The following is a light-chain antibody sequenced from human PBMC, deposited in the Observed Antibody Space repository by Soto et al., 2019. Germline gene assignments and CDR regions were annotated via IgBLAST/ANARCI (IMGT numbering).Light chain of an antibody. CDR1: QIISTY. CDR3: QQRATWLT. Sequence: IVLTQSPATLSLSPGERATLSCRASQIISTYLAWYQHKPGQAPRRLIYDASKRATGIPARFSGSGSGTDFTLTISSLEPEDFAVYYGQQRATWLTFGGGTKVEI. J-gene: IGKJ4*01. CDR2: DAS. V-gene: IGKV3-11*01.